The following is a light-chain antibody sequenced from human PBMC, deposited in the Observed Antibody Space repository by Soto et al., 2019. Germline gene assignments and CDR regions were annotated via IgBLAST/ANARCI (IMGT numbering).Light chain of an antibody. CDR1: QSVSGSY. V-gene: IGKV3-20*01. J-gene: IGKJ2*01. CDR3: QQYGSSPPYT. CDR2: GSS. Sequence: EIVLTQSPGTLSLSPGERATLSCRASQSVSGSYLAWYQQKPGQSPRLLIYGSSDRATGIPDRFSGSGSGTDFTLTISRVEPDDCAVYYCQQYGSSPPYTVGQGTKREIK.